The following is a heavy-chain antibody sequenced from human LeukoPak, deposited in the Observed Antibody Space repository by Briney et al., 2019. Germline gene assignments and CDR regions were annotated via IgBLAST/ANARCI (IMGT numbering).Heavy chain of an antibody. CDR1: GFTVSSNY. J-gene: IGHJ4*02. D-gene: IGHD6-13*01. Sequence: TGGSLRLSCAASGFTVSSNYMSWVRQAPGKGLEWVSAISGSGGSTYYADSVKGRFTISRDNSKNTLYLQMNSLRAEDTAVYYCAKVESAAAGTGFDYWGQGTLVTVSS. CDR2: ISGSGGST. CDR3: AKVESAAAGTGFDY. V-gene: IGHV3-23*01.